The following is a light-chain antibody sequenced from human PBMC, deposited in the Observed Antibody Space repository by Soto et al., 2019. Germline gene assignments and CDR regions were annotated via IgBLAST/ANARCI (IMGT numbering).Light chain of an antibody. CDR3: QQYESHSET. J-gene: IGKJ1*01. Sequence: DIQMTQSPSTLSASVGDRVTITCWASQSIGSWLAWHQQKPGKAPKLLIYDGTYLESGVPSRVSGSGSGTEFTLTISSLQPDDSATYYCQQYESHSETFGQGTKVEIK. V-gene: IGKV1-5*01. CDR1: QSIGSW. CDR2: DGT.